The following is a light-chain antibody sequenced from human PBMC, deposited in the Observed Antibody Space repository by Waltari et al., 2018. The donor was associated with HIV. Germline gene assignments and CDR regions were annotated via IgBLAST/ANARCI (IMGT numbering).Light chain of an antibody. CDR2: GNS. J-gene: IGLJ2*01. CDR3: QSYDSSLSGDVV. V-gene: IGLV1-40*01. Sequence: QSLLTQPPSVSGAPGQSVPITCTGRSSHIGAGYDVHWYQQLPGTAPNLLIYGNSNRPSGVPDRFSGSKSDTSASLAITGLRAEDEADYYCQSYDSSLSGDVVFGGGTSLTVL. CDR1: SSHIGAGYD.